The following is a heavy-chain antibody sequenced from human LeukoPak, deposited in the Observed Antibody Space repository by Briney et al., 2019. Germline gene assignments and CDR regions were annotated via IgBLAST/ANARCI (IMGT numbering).Heavy chain of an antibody. CDR1: GGTFSGYY. D-gene: IGHD3-22*01. V-gene: IGHV4-34*01. CDR2: INHSGNT. J-gene: IGHJ6*03. Sequence: SETLSLTCAVYGGTFSGYYWSWIRQPPGKGLEWIGEINHSGNTNYNPSPKSRVTISIDTSKNQFSLKLSSVTAADTAVYYCARLLRSYDRYYYYYMDVWGKGTTVTVSS. CDR3: ARLLRSYDRYYYYYMDV.